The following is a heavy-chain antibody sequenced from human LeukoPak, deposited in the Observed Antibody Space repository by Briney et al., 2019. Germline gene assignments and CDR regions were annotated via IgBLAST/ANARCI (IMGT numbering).Heavy chain of an antibody. CDR3: ARLGYSYGANYYYYYMDV. V-gene: IGHV1-2*02. CDR1: GYTFTGYY. CDR2: INPNSGGT. D-gene: IGHD5-18*01. Sequence: GASVKVSCKASGYTFTGYYMHWVRQAPGQGLEWMGWINPNSGGTNYAQKFQGRVTMTRDTSISTAYMELSRLRSDDTAVYYCARLGYSYGANYYYYYMDVWGKGTTVTVSS. J-gene: IGHJ6*03.